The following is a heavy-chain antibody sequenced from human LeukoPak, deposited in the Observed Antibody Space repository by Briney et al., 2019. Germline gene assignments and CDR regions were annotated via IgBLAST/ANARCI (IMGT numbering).Heavy chain of an antibody. Sequence: GGSLTLSCAASGFTFTNYAMSWVRQAPGKGLEWISAISGSGGSTYYSDSVKGRFTISRDNSKNTLYLQMNSLRAGDTAVYYCAKIRYGGDSGLDYWGQGTLVTVSS. V-gene: IGHV3-23*01. J-gene: IGHJ4*02. CDR1: GFTFTNYA. CDR2: ISGSGGST. CDR3: AKIRYGGDSGLDY. D-gene: IGHD2-21*01.